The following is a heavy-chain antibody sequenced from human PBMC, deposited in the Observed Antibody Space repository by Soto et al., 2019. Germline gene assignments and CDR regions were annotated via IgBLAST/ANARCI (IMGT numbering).Heavy chain of an antibody. V-gene: IGHV4-4*02. J-gene: IGHJ4*02. CDR3: ARACLNGICYTQGLDL. CDR2: IHHSGIS. D-gene: IGHD2-8*01. CDR1: GGSISSSNW. Sequence: QVQLQESGPGLVKPSWTLSLTCGVSGGSISSSNWWSWVRQPPGKGLEWIGEIHHSGISKYNPSLQRRLTLSLDKSKNHFSLQLTSVTAADTAVYYCARACLNGICYTQGLDLWGQGTLVRVPS.